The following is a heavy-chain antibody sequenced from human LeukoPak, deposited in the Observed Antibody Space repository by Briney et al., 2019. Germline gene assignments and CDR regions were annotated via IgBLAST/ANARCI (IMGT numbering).Heavy chain of an antibody. D-gene: IGHD2-8*01. Sequence: SETLSLTCTVSGGSISSYYWSWIRQPPRQGLEWIGYIYFTGSTNYNPSLKSRVTMSVDTSNNQFSLKLSSVAAADTAVYYCARRYYTDGVCYLVSWGQGTLVTVSS. CDR3: ARRYYTDGVCYLVS. CDR1: GGSISSYY. CDR2: IYFTGST. V-gene: IGHV4-59*12. J-gene: IGHJ5*02.